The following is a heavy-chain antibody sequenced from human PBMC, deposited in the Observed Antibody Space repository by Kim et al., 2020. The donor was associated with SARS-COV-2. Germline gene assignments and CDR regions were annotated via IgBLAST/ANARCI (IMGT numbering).Heavy chain of an antibody. D-gene: IGHD3-22*01. V-gene: IGHV3-23*01. CDR2: ISGSGGST. CDR1: GFTFSSYA. J-gene: IGHJ4*02. CDR3: AKPMYYYDSSGYSHFDY. Sequence: GGSLRLSCAASGFTFSSYAMSWVRQAPGKGLEWVSAISGSGGSTYYADSVKGRFTISRDNSKNTLYLQMNSLRAEDTAVYYCAKPMYYYDSSGYSHFDYWGQGTLVTVSS.